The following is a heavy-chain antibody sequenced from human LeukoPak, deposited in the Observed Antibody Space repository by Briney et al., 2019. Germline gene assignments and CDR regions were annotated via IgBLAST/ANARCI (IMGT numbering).Heavy chain of an antibody. CDR2: IRYDGNNK. CDR1: GFPFRSYG. V-gene: IGHV3-30*02. Sequence: PGGSLSLSCAASGFPFRSYGMHWVRQAPGKGLEWVAFIRYDGNNKYYADSVKGRFTISRDNSKNTLYLQMNSLRAEDTAVYYCAKDGVAAIAYWGQGTLVTVSS. CDR3: AKDGVAAIAY. J-gene: IGHJ4*02. D-gene: IGHD5-12*01.